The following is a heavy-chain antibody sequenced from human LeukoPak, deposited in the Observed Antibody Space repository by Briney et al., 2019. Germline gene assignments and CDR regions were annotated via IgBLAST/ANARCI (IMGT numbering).Heavy chain of an antibody. CDR2: INADGSST. D-gene: IGHD1-26*01. CDR1: GFTFSNYW. Sequence: PGGSLRLSCAASGFTFSNYWMHWVRQAPGKGLVWVSFINADGSSTSYADSVKGRFTISRDNAKNTVYLQMSSLRAEDTAVYYCTRDASGDTNSGPRMDVWGQGTTVTVSS. CDR3: TRDASGDTNSGPRMDV. V-gene: IGHV3-74*01. J-gene: IGHJ6*02.